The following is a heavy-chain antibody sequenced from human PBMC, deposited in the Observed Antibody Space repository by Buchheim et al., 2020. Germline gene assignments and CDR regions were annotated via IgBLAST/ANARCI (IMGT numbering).Heavy chain of an antibody. D-gene: IGHD1-26*01. CDR2: ITSSGGNT. CDR3: AKDIYSGSYRPNDY. Sequence: EVQLLESGGGLVQPGGSLRLSCAASGFTFGSYSMTWVRQAPGKGLEWVSAITSSGGNTYYAASVKGRFTISRDNSRNTLYLQMNSRRAEDTAVYYCAKDIYSGSYRPNDYWGQGTL. J-gene: IGHJ4*02. CDR1: GFTFGSYS. V-gene: IGHV3-23*01.